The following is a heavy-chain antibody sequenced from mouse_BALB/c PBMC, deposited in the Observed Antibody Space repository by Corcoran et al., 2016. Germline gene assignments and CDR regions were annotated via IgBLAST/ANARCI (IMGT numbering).Heavy chain of an antibody. CDR3: ASPYDFDY. Sequence: QVQLQQSGRALVKPGASVKMSCKASGYTFTDYVISWVKQRTGQGLEGIGEIYPGSGSTHYNEKFKGKATLTADKSSNTAYMQLSSLTSEDSAVYFCASPYDFDYWGQGTTLTVSS. CDR2: IYPGSGST. CDR1: GYTFTDYV. D-gene: IGHD2-14*01. J-gene: IGHJ2*01. V-gene: IGHV1-81*01.